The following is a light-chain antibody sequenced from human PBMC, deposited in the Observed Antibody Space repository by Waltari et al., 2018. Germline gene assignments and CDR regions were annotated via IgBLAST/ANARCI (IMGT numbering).Light chain of an antibody. CDR3: QQYYNWPLT. J-gene: IGKJ4*01. Sequence: EIVMTQSPATLSVSPGEGATLSCRASQSVGSSLIWYRQKPGQAPRVLIHGASTRATGIPARCSGSGSGTEFSLTISSLQSEDFAVYYCQQYYNWPLTFGGGTKVDIK. CDR1: QSVGSS. CDR2: GAS. V-gene: IGKV3D-15*01.